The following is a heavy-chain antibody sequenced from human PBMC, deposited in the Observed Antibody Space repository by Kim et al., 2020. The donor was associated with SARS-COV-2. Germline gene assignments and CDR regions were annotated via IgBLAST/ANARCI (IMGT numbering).Heavy chain of an antibody. CDR2: NEIT. V-gene: IGHV4-34*01. Sequence: NEITNYNQSLKSRVTMSVDTAKNQFSLKLRSVTAADTAVYYCAAGAPGHWGQGTLVTVSS. CDR3: AAGAPGH. J-gene: IGHJ1*01.